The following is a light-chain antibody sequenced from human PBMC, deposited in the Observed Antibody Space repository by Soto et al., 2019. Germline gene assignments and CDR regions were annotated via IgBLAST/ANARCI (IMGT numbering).Light chain of an antibody. CDR2: GAS. CDR3: QQYGSSPLT. J-gene: IGKJ4*01. V-gene: IGKV3-20*01. CDR1: QSVSSSY. Sequence: EIVVTQSPCTLSLSPGERATLSCRASQSVSSSYLAWYQQKPGQAPRLLIYGASSRATGIPDRFSGSGSGTDFTLTISRLEPEDFAVYYCQQYGSSPLTFGGGTKV.